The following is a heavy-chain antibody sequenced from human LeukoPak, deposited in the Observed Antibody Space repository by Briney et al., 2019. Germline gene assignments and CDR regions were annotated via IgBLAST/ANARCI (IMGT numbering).Heavy chain of an antibody. Sequence: GGSLRLSCAASGFTFRNYAMHWVRQAPGEGLEYVSAITGDGGTTYYARSVKDRFTISRDNSKNTLYLQMGSLRAEDMAVYYCARIYYDRGGHYYDYWGQGTLVTVFS. CDR2: ITGDGGTT. J-gene: IGHJ4*02. CDR3: ARIYYDRGGHYYDY. V-gene: IGHV3-64*01. D-gene: IGHD3-22*01. CDR1: GFTFRNYA.